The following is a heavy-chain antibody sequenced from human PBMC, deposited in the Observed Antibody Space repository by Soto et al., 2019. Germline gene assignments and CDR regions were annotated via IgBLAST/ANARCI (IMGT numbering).Heavy chain of an antibody. J-gene: IGHJ4*02. CDR2: ITSNGGSA. Sequence: QVQLVESGGGVVQPGSSLRLSCAASGFTFTTYAMDWVRQTPGKGLEWVGVITSNGGSARYADSVKGRFTISRDNVHNKLFLQMDSVRPEDTALYFCARGTVGGSGFPLGFWGQGTVVTVSS. V-gene: IGHV3-30-3*01. CDR3: ARGTVGGSGFPLGF. D-gene: IGHD2-15*01. CDR1: GFTFTTYA.